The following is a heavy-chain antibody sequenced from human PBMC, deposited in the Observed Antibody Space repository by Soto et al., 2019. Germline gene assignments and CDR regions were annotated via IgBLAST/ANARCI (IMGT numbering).Heavy chain of an antibody. D-gene: IGHD6-25*01. CDR3: ARIAPIAAAGPVDY. V-gene: IGHV1-8*01. Sequence: QVQLVQSGAEVKKPGASVKVSCKASGYTFTSYDINWVRQATGQGLEWMGWMNPNSGNTGYAQKFQGRVTMTRNTSISTADMELSSLRSEDTAVYYGARIAPIAAAGPVDYCGQGTLVTVSS. CDR1: GYTFTSYD. J-gene: IGHJ4*02. CDR2: MNPNSGNT.